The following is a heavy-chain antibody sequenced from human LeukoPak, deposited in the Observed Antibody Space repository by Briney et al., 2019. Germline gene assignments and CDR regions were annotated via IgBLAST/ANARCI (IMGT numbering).Heavy chain of an antibody. CDR1: GFTFSSYG. V-gene: IGHV3-30*02. D-gene: IGHD2-2*01. Sequence: GGSLRLSCAASGFTFSSYGMHWVRQAPGKGLEWVAFIRYDGSNKYYADSVKGRFTISRDNSKNTLYLQMNSLRAEDTAVYYCAKDYFTAGVPAAYFDYWGQGTLVTVSS. CDR2: IRYDGSNK. CDR3: AKDYFTAGVPAAYFDY. J-gene: IGHJ4*02.